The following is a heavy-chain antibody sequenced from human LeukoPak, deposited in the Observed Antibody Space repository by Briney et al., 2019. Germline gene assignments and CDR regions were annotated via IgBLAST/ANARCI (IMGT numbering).Heavy chain of an antibody. Sequence: GGSLRLSCVASGFPFSSYWTTWVRQAPGKGLEWVANIKQDGSKKSYVDSVKGRFTISRDNAKNSLYLQMNSLRAEDTAIYYCTRVGYIDGGIDYWGQGTLVTVSS. CDR3: TRVGYIDGGIDY. J-gene: IGHJ4*02. CDR2: IKQDGSKK. D-gene: IGHD5-24*01. V-gene: IGHV3-7*04. CDR1: GFPFSSYW.